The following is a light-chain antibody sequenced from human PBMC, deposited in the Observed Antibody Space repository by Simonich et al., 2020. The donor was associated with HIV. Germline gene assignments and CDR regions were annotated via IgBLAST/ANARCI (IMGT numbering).Light chain of an antibody. V-gene: IGKV3-15*01. Sequence: DIVMTQSPATLSVSPGKRATLSCRASQSVSSNVAWYQQKPGQAPRLLRHGASTRASGIPARFSGSGSGTEFTLTISSLQSEDFAVYHCQQYTNWPLTFGGGTKVEIK. CDR2: GAS. CDR1: QSVSSN. J-gene: IGKJ4*01. CDR3: QQYTNWPLT.